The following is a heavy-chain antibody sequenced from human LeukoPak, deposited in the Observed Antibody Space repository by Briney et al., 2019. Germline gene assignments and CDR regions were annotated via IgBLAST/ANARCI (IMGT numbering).Heavy chain of an antibody. D-gene: IGHD2-15*01. Sequence: PGGSLRLSCAASGFTVSSNYMSWVRQAPGKGLEWVSVIYSGGSTYYADSVKGRFTISRDNAKNSLFLQMNSLRTEDTAVYYCARDQDLNDYWGQGTLVTVSS. CDR1: GFTVSSNY. V-gene: IGHV3-53*01. J-gene: IGHJ4*02. CDR2: IYSGGST. CDR3: ARDQDLNDY.